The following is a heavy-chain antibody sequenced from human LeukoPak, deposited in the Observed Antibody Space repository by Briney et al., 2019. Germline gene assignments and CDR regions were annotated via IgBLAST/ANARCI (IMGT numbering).Heavy chain of an antibody. CDR3: AKRSGSGSYSSYSFDY. Sequence: PGGSLRLSCAASGFTFSTYAMSWVRQAPGKGLEWVSAISGSGGSTYYADSVKGRFTISRDNSKNTLYLQMNSLRAEDTAVYCCAKRSGSGSYSSYSFDYWGQGTLVTVSS. D-gene: IGHD3-10*01. J-gene: IGHJ4*02. V-gene: IGHV3-23*01. CDR2: ISGSGGST. CDR1: GFTFSTYA.